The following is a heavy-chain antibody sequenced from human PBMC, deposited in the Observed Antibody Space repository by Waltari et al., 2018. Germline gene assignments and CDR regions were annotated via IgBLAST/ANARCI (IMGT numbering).Heavy chain of an antibody. CDR3: ARGSVPLRFSEWLRPFDP. Sequence: QVQLQQWGAGLLKPSETLSLTCAVYGGSFSGYYWSWLRQPPGKGLEWIGEINHSGSTNYNPSLKSRVTISVDTSKNQFSLKLSSVTAADTAVYYCARGSVPLRFSEWLRPFDPWGQGTLVTVSS. D-gene: IGHD3-3*01. CDR1: GGSFSGYY. CDR2: INHSGST. V-gene: IGHV4-34*01. J-gene: IGHJ5*02.